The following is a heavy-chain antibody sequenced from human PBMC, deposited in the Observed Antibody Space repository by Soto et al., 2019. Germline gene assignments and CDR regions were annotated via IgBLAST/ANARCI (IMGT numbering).Heavy chain of an antibody. D-gene: IGHD3-10*01. CDR1: GFAVSSTY. J-gene: IGHJ4*02. V-gene: IGHV3-53*01. Sequence: GGSLRLSCGASGFAVSSTYMSWFRQAPGKGLEWVSIIFNSGESFYADSVKGRFTISRDSSDNTVYLQMNSLKAEDTAVYYCARGGIGMVRTFDHWGQGTLVTVSS. CDR2: IFNSGES. CDR3: ARGGIGMVRTFDH.